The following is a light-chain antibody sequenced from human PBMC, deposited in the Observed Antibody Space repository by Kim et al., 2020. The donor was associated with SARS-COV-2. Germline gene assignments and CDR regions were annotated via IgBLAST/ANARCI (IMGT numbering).Light chain of an antibody. CDR3: QKCDSAPWT. Sequence: ASVGDRVPITWRESQDISNYLAWFQLKPGKAPKLLIYAASALQPGVPSRFSGSGSGTDFTLTVTSLQPEDVATYYCQKCDSAPWTFGQGTKVEIK. J-gene: IGKJ1*01. CDR1: QDISNY. CDR2: AAS. V-gene: IGKV1-27*01.